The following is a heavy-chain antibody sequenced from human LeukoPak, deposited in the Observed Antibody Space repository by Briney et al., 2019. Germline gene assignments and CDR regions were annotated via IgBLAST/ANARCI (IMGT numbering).Heavy chain of an antibody. Sequence: GGSLRLSCAASGFTFDDYAMHWVRQAPGKGLEWVSGISWNSGSIGYADSVKGRFTISRDNAKNSLYLQMNSLRAEDTALYYCARGGYYGSGPMDVWGKGTTVTVSS. V-gene: IGHV3-9*01. CDR2: ISWNSGSI. D-gene: IGHD3-10*01. J-gene: IGHJ6*04. CDR3: ARGGYYGSGPMDV. CDR1: GFTFDDYA.